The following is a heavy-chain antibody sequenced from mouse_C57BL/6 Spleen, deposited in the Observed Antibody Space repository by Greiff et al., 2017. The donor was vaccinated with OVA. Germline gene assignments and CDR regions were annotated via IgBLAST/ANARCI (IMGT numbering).Heavy chain of an antibody. CDR3: ARRGVQLGRGNAMDY. D-gene: IGHD4-1*02. CDR1: GFTFSDYY. CDR2: ISNGGGST. J-gene: IGHJ4*01. V-gene: IGHV5-12*01. Sequence: EVKVVESGGGLVQPGGSLKLSCAASGFTFSDYYMYWVRQTPEKRLEWVAYISNGGGSTYYPDTVKGRFTISRDNAKNTLYLQMSRLKSEDTAMYYCARRGVQLGRGNAMDYWGQGTSVTVSS.